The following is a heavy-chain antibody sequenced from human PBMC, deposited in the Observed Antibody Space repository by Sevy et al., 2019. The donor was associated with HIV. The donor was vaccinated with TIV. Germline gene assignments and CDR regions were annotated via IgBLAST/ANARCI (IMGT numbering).Heavy chain of an antibody. J-gene: IGHJ4*02. CDR2: ISGTGDYT. D-gene: IGHD5-18*01. CDR1: GFTFNSFA. CDR3: AKKMGGGSGMAFLVDF. Sequence: GGSLRLSCAASGFTFNSFAMGWVRQAPGKGLDWISVISGTGDYTYYADSVKGRFTISRDNSKNTLFLQMNSLRAEDTAIVYCAKKMGGGSGMAFLVDFWGQGTLVTVSS. V-gene: IGHV3-23*01.